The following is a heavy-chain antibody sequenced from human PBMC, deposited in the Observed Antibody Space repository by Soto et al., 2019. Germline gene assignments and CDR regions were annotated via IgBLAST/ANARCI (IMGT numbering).Heavy chain of an antibody. CDR2: IYPGDSDT. V-gene: IGHV5-51*01. D-gene: IGHD5-12*01. Sequence: EVQLVQSGAEVKKPGESLKISCKGSGYSFTSYWIGWVRQMPGKGLEWMGIIYPGDSDTRYSPSFQGQVTISADKSISTASLQWSSLKASDTAMYYCARQGSGYDGLYYYYGMDVWGQGTTVTVSS. J-gene: IGHJ6*02. CDR3: ARQGSGYDGLYYYYGMDV. CDR1: GYSFTSYW.